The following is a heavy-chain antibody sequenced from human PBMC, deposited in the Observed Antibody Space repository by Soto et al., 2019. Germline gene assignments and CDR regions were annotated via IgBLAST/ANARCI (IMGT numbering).Heavy chain of an antibody. Sequence: SETLSLTCTVSGGSISHYYWSWIRQPPGRGLEWIGYIYYTGSTNYNPSLKSRVTISVDTSKNQFSLKLSSVTAADTAVYYCARLGVGQTTTAMVTGFDYWGQGTLVTVSS. D-gene: IGHD5-18*01. V-gene: IGHV4-59*08. CDR2: IYYTGST. J-gene: IGHJ4*02. CDR3: ARLGVGQTTTAMVTGFDY. CDR1: GGSISHYY.